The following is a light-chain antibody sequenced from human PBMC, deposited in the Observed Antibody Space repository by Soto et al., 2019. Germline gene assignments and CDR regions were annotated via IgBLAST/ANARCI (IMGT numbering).Light chain of an antibody. CDR1: QSISSY. V-gene: IGKV1-39*01. CDR2: AAS. Sequence: DIPMTQSPSSLSASVRDRVTITCRASQSISSYLNWYQQKPGKAPELLIYAASSLQSGVPSRFSGSGSGTDFTLTISSLQPEDFATYYCQQSYTTPRTFGQGTKVEIK. CDR3: QQSYTTPRT. J-gene: IGKJ1*01.